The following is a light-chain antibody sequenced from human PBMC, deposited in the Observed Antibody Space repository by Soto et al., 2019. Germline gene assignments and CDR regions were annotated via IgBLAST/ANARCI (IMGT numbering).Light chain of an antibody. CDR2: EVN. J-gene: IGLJ1*01. Sequence: QSVLTQPALVSGSPGQSITISCTGNSSNVGSNKLGSWYQQHPGKAPKLMLFEVNTRPSGVSNRFSGSKSGNTASLTISGLKVEDEADYYCCSSGGSPTYVFGTGTKVTVL. CDR3: CSSGGSPTYV. CDR1: SSNVGSNKL. V-gene: IGLV2-23*02.